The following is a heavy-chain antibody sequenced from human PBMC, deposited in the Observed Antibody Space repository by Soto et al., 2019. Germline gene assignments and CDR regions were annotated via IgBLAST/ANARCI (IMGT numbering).Heavy chain of an antibody. V-gene: IGHV3-23*01. CDR1: GFPLRNYA. CDR3: AKVATVTPYYYYYYMDV. Sequence: TGGSLRLSCVASGFPLRNYAMSWVRQAPGKGLVWVSRINSEGSSVIYADSVKGRFTVSRDNSKNTLYLQMNSLRAEDTAVYYCAKVATVTPYYYYYYMDVWGKGTTVTVSS. J-gene: IGHJ6*03. D-gene: IGHD4-17*01. CDR2: INSEGSSV.